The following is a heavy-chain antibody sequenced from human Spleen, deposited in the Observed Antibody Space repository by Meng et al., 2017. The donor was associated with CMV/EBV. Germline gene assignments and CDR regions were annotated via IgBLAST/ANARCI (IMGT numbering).Heavy chain of an antibody. D-gene: IGHD2-15*01. CDR1: GGSFSSYA. CDR3: ARDHRDCTGGNCYWFDP. J-gene: IGHJ5*02. CDR2: VIPIVDIT. Sequence: SVKVSCKASGGSFSSYAISWVRQAPGQGLEWMGTVIPIVDITDYTHKFQGRVTITADKSTNTAYMELSSLRSEDTAVYYCARDHRDCTGGNCYWFDPWGQGTLVTVSS. V-gene: IGHV1-69*04.